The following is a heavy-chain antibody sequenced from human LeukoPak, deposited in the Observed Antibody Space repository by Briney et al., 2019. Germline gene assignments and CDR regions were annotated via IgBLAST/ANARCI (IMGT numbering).Heavy chain of an antibody. Sequence: GGSLRLSCAVSASTVSSNYMSWVRQAPGKGLEWVSVIYSGGSTYYADSVKCRFTISRDNSKNTLYLQMNSLRAEDTAVYYCARVDGYYYYYMDVWGKGTTVTVSS. CDR2: IYSGGST. J-gene: IGHJ6*03. V-gene: IGHV3-53*01. D-gene: IGHD5-24*01. CDR1: ASTVSSNY. CDR3: ARVDGYYYYYMDV.